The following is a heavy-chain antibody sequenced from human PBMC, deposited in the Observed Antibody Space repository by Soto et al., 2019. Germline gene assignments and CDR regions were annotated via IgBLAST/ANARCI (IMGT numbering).Heavy chain of an antibody. V-gene: IGHV4-39*01. Sequence: SETLSLTCTVSGGSVSSGSNYWGWVRQPPGKGLEWIGSIFYLGSSYYNPSLKSRVTMSVDTSKNQFSLRLRSVTAADTALYFCARHSLALRKNNWFDPWGQGIMVTVSS. CDR2: IFYLGSS. CDR3: ARHSLALRKNNWFDP. D-gene: IGHD3-3*02. J-gene: IGHJ5*02. CDR1: GGSVSSGSNY.